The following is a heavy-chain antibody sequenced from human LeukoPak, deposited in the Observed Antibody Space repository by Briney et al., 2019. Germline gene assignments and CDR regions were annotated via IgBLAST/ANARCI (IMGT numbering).Heavy chain of an antibody. CDR1: GYSFTSYW. J-gene: IGHJ4*02. CDR2: IDPRDSYT. CDR3: ARQGAGSGYCFDY. D-gene: IGHD1-26*01. V-gene: IGHV5-10-1*01. Sequence: KRGESLKISCKRAGYSFTSYWTNWVRHMPRRGLEWMWRIDPRDSYTNYSPSFQGHVTISADKSINTAYLQWSSLKASDTAMYYCARQGAGSGYCFDYWGQGTVVTVSS.